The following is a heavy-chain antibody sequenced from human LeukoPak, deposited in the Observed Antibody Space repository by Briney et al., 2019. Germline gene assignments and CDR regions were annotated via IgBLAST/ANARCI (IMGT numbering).Heavy chain of an antibody. V-gene: IGHV4-61*02. Sequence: SQTLSLTCTVSGGSISSGSYYWSWIRQPAGKGLEWIGRIYTSGSTNYNPSLKSRVTISVDTSKNQFSLKLSSVTAADTAVYYCAREQERWLVDYWGQGTLVTVSS. CDR2: IYTSGST. CDR1: GGSISSGSYY. CDR3: AREQERWLVDY. D-gene: IGHD6-19*01. J-gene: IGHJ4*02.